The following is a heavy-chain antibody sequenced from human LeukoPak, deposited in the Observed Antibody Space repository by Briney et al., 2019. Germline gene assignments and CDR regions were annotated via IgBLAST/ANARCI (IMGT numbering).Heavy chain of an antibody. D-gene: IGHD1-1*01. CDR3: ASEGTTGTTWGPDY. V-gene: IGHV3-74*01. Sequence: GGSLRLSCAASRFTFNTYWMRWVRQAPGKGLVWVSRIDSDGYSTAYADSVKGRFTISRDNAKNTLYLQMNSLRAEDTAVYYCASEGTTGTTWGPDYWGQGTLVTVSS. J-gene: IGHJ4*02. CDR2: IDSDGYST. CDR1: RFTFNTYW.